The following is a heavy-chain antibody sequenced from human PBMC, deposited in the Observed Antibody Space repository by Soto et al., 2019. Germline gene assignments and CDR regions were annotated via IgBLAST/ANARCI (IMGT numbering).Heavy chain of an antibody. J-gene: IGHJ4*02. CDR2: IYXRGNP. CDR1: HGSGSSDRFY. V-gene: IGHV4-31*03. D-gene: IGHD5-12*01. CDR3: ERDSRTDGYKYDYFDH. Sequence: SETMSLTGTVSHGSGSSDRFYWTWIRQHPRKGLEWIGYIYXRGNPYYPQSLKSRDSISIETSQKQFSLRLNSVAAADTAVYYCERDSRTDGYKYDYFDHGGQGSLVTVSS.